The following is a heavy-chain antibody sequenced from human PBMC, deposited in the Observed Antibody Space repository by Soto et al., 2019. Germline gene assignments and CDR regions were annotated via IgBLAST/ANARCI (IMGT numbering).Heavy chain of an antibody. V-gene: IGHV4-61*01. CDR3: ARDRITMVRGYGMDV. CDR2: IDYSGST. D-gene: IGHD3-10*01. Sequence: QVQLQESGPGLVKPSETLSLTCTVSGGSVSSGSYYWSWIRQPPGKGLEWIGYIDYSGSTNYNPSLKRRVTISVDTSKNQFSRKLSSVTAADTAVYYCARDRITMVRGYGMDVWGQGTTVTVSS. CDR1: GGSVSSGSYY. J-gene: IGHJ6*02.